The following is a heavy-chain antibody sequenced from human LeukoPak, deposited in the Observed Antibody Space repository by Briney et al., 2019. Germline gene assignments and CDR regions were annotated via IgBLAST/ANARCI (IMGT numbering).Heavy chain of an antibody. V-gene: IGHV3-23*01. CDR2: ISGSGGST. J-gene: IGHJ4*02. Sequence: PGGSLRLSCAASGFTFSSYAMSWVRQAPGKGLEWASAISGSGGSTYYADSVKGRFTISRDNSKNTLYLQMNSLRAEDTAAYYCAKEGVPVAVAGHFDYWGQGTLVTVSS. CDR3: AKEGVPVAVAGHFDY. CDR1: GFTFSSYA. D-gene: IGHD6-19*01.